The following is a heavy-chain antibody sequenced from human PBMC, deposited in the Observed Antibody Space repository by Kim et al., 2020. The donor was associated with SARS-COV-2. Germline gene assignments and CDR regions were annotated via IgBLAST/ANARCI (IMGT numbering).Heavy chain of an antibody. CDR3: AKDPHSPYYYDSSGTDDY. CDR2: ISGDGGST. V-gene: IGHV3-43*02. CDR1: GFTFDDYA. D-gene: IGHD3-22*01. Sequence: GGSLRLSCAASGFTFDDYAMHWVRQAPGKGLEWVSLISGDGGSTYYADSVKGRFTISRDNSKNSLYLQMNSLRTEDTALYYCAKDPHSPYYYDSSGTDDYWGQGTLVTVSS. J-gene: IGHJ4*02.